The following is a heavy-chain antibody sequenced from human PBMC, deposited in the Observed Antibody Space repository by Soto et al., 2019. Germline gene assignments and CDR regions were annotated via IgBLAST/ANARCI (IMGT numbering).Heavy chain of an antibody. CDR2: INPSGGST. J-gene: IGHJ4*02. D-gene: IGHD3-10*01. Sequence: ASVKVSCKASGYTFTSYYMHWVRQAPGQGLEWMGIINPSGGSTSYAQKFQGRVTMTRDTSTSTVYMELSSLRSEDTAVYYCARAYNRRVYITMVRGVNGKPFDYWGQGTLVTVSS. CDR1: GYTFTSYY. CDR3: ARAYNRRVYITMVRGVNGKPFDY. V-gene: IGHV1-46*03.